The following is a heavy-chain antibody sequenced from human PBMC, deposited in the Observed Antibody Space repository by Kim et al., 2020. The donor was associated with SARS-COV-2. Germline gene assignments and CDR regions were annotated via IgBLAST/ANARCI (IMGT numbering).Heavy chain of an antibody. CDR3: ARPGGGIGDTFDY. V-gene: IGHV4-39*01. D-gene: IGHD3-16*01. Sequence: YYNPSLEGRVTISVDPSKNQLSLRLTSVTAADTAVYYCARPGGGIGDTFDYWGQGTLVTVSS. J-gene: IGHJ4*02.